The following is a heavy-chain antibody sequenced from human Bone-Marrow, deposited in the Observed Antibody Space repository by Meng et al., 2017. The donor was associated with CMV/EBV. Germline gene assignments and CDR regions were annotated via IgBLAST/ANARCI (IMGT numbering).Heavy chain of an antibody. CDR1: GFTFYDYG. CDR2: INWNGGST. J-gene: IGHJ6*02. V-gene: IGHV3-20*04. Sequence: GESLKISCAASGFTFYDYGMSWVRQAPGKGLEWVSGINWNGGSTGYADSVKGRFTISRDNAKNSLYLQMNSLRAEDTAVYYCARNFRMYPYYYYYGMDVWGQGTTVTVSS. CDR3: ARNFRMYPYYYYYGMDV. D-gene: IGHD2-2*01.